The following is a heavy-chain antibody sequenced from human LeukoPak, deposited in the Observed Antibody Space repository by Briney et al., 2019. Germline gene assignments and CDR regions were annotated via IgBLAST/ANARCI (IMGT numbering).Heavy chain of an antibody. V-gene: IGHV3-11*01. CDR1: GFIFSDYY. D-gene: IGHD1-14*01. Sequence: PGGSLRLSCAVSGFIFSDYYMSWIRQAPGKGLEWVSYISSDGTTIYYADSVKGRFTISRDNAKNSLYLQMNSLRAEDTAVYYGVTVIACRGNRAPTACQGQSNAFDIWGQGTMVTVSS. J-gene: IGHJ3*02. CDR2: ISSDGTTI. CDR3: VTVIACRGNRAPTACQGQSNAFDI.